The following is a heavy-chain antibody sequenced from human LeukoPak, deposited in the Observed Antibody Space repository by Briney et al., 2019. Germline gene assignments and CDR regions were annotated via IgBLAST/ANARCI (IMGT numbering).Heavy chain of an antibody. CDR1: GFTFSNAW. CDR3: TTPVPYYDILTGYQYPT. V-gene: IGHV3-15*01. D-gene: IGHD3-9*01. Sequence: GGSLRLSCAASGFTFSNAWMSWVRQAPGKGLEWVGRIKSKTDGGTTDYAAPVKGRFTISRDDSKNTLYLQMNSLKTEDTAVYYCTTPVPYYDILTGYQYPTWGKGTTVTVSS. J-gene: IGHJ6*04. CDR2: IKSKTDGGTT.